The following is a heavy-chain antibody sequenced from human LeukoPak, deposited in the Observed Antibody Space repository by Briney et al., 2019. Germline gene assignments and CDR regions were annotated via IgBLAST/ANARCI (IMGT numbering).Heavy chain of an antibody. Sequence: GGSLRLSCAASGFTVSSNYMSWVRQAPGKGLEWVAVISYDGSNKYYADSVKGRFTISRDNSKNTLYLQMNSLRAEDTAVYYCARAPTMLRFYFDYWGQGTLVTVSS. D-gene: IGHD3-10*01. CDR1: GFTVSSNY. CDR3: ARAPTMLRFYFDY. V-gene: IGHV3-30*03. CDR2: ISYDGSNK. J-gene: IGHJ4*02.